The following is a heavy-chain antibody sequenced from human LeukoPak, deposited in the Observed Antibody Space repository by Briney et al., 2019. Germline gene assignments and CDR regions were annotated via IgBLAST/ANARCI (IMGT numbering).Heavy chain of an antibody. CDR2: IFYSGST. CDR3: ARAKANDAFDI. J-gene: IGHJ3*02. V-gene: IGHV4-31*03. CDR1: DGSISSGDYF. Sequence: SQTLSLTCSVSDGSISSGDYFWTWIRQHLGKGLEWIGYIFYSGSTYYNPSLKSRVTISVDTSKNQFSLKVRSVTAADTAVYYCARAKANDAFDIWGQGTMVTVSS.